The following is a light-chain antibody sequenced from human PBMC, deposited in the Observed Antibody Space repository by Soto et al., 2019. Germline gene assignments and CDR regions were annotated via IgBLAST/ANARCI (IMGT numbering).Light chain of an antibody. CDR2: KAS. CDR1: QSISTW. CDR3: QQYNVFPIT. Sequence: DIQMTQSPSTLSASVGDRVTITCRASQSISTWLAWYQQKPGRAPNLLIYKASSLESGVPSRFSGGGSGTEFTLTISSLQPDDFATYYCQQYNVFPITCGQGTRLEI. V-gene: IGKV1-5*03. J-gene: IGKJ5*01.